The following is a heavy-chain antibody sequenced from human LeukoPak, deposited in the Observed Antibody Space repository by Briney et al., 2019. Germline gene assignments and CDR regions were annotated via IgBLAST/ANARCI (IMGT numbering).Heavy chain of an antibody. CDR2: ISAYNGNT. V-gene: IGHV1-18*01. CDR3: ARVAAAGPDYYYYCMDV. J-gene: IGHJ6*03. Sequence: ASVKVSCKASGYTFTSYGISWVRQAPGQGLEWMGWISAYNGNTNYAQKLQGRVTMTTDTSTSTAYMELRSLRSDDTAVYYCARVAAAGPDYYYYCMDVWGKGTTVTVSS. CDR1: GYTFTSYG. D-gene: IGHD6-13*01.